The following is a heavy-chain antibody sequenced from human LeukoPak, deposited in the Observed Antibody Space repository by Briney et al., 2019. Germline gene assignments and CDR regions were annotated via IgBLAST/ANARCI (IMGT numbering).Heavy chain of an antibody. CDR1: GGSISGYY. Sequence: SETLSLTCTVSGGSISGYYWSWIRQPPGKGLEWIGYIFYSGSTNYNPSLKSRVTISVDTSKNQFSLKLSSVTAADTAVYYCASGGYSGYAFDYWGQGILVTVSS. J-gene: IGHJ4*02. D-gene: IGHD5-12*01. CDR3: ASGGYSGYAFDY. V-gene: IGHV4-59*01. CDR2: IFYSGST.